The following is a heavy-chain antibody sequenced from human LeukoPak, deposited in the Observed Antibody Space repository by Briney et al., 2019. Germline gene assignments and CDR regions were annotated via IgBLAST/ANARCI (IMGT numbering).Heavy chain of an antibody. CDR2: ISGSGGST. V-gene: IGHV3-23*01. CDR3: AKDRGGYCSAGSCYNDY. D-gene: IGHD2-15*01. CDR1: GFTFSSYA. Sequence: QSGGSLRLSCAASGFTFSSYAMSWVRQAPGKGLEWVSAISGSGGSTYYADSVKGRFTISRDNSKNTLYLQMNSLRAEDTALYYCAKDRGGYCSAGSCYNDYWGQGTLVTVST. J-gene: IGHJ4*02.